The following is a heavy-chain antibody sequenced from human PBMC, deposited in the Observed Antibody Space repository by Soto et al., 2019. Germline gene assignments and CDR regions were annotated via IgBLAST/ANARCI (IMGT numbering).Heavy chain of an antibody. Sequence: GGSLRLSCAASGFTFSSYAMSWVRQAPGKGLEWVSAISGSGGSTYYADSVKGRFTISRDNSKNTLYLQMNSLRAEDTAVYYCAHNIGGAYQLLDHFDYWGQGTLVTVSS. CDR1: GFTFSSYA. CDR3: AHNIGGAYQLLDHFDY. D-gene: IGHD2-2*02. J-gene: IGHJ4*02. CDR2: ISGSGGST. V-gene: IGHV3-23*01.